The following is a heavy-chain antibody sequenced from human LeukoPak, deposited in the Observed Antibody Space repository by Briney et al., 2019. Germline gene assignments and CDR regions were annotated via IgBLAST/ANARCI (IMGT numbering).Heavy chain of an antibody. J-gene: IGHJ3*02. CDR3: ARRIAVAGDAFDI. D-gene: IGHD6-19*01. V-gene: IGHV1-69*13. CDR2: IIPIFGTA. CDR1: GGTFSSYA. Sequence: SVKVSCKASGGTFSSYAISWVRQAPGQGLEWMGGIIPIFGTANYAQKFQGRVTITADESTSTTYMELSSLRSEDTAVYYCARRIAVAGDAFDIWGQGTMVTVSS.